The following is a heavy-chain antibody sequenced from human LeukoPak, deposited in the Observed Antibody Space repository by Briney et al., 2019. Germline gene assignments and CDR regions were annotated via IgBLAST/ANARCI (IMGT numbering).Heavy chain of an antibody. D-gene: IGHD6-6*01. Sequence: SETLSLTCTVSGASISSFHWSWIRQPPGKGLEWIGEINHSGSTNYNPSLKSRVTISVDTSKNQFSPKLSSVTAADTAVYYCARVGYSSSSSFDPWGQGTLVTVSS. CDR2: INHSGST. V-gene: IGHV4-34*01. CDR3: ARVGYSSSSSFDP. J-gene: IGHJ5*02. CDR1: GASISSFH.